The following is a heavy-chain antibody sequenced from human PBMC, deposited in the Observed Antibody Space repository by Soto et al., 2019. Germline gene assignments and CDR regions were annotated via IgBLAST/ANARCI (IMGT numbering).Heavy chain of an antibody. CDR2: ISYDGSNK. Sequence: GGSLRLSCAASGFTFSSYAMHWVRQAPGEGLEWLAVISYDGSNKYYADSVKGRFTISRDNSKNTLYLQMNSLRAEDTAVYYCARDQVYNFWSGYGPLDHWGQGTLVTVSS. D-gene: IGHD3-3*01. CDR3: ARDQVYNFWSGYGPLDH. CDR1: GFTFSSYA. J-gene: IGHJ4*02. V-gene: IGHV3-30-3*01.